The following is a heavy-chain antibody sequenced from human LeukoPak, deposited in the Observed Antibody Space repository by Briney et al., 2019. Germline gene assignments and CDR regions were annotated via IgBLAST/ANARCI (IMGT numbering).Heavy chain of an antibody. J-gene: IGHJ4*02. CDR3: ARAETGYHNFDY. CDR1: GGSISSSSYY. D-gene: IGHD3-9*01. CDR2: IYYSGST. V-gene: IGHV4-39*07. Sequence: PSETLSLTCTVSGGSISSSSYYWGWIRQPPGKGLEWIGSIYYSGSTYYNPSLKSRVTISVDTSKNQFSLKLSSVTAADTAVYYCARAETGYHNFDYWGQGTLVTVSS.